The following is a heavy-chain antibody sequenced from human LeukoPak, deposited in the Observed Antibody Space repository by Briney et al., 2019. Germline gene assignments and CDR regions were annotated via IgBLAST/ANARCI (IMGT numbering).Heavy chain of an antibody. V-gene: IGHV3-74*01. CDR1: GFTFSGYW. J-gene: IGHJ4*02. D-gene: IGHD3-3*01. Sequence: GGSLRLSCVASGFTFSGYWMHWVRQAPGMGLVWVSRLNSDGTTINYADSEKGRFTISRDNAKNSLYLQMNSLRGEDTSVYYCARADFRSVDSWGQGTLVSVSS. CDR3: ARADFRSVDS. CDR2: LNSDGTTI.